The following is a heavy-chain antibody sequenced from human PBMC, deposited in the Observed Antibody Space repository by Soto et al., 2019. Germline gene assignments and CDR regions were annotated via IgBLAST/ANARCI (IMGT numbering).Heavy chain of an antibody. D-gene: IGHD1-1*01. CDR2: IYYSGNS. CDR3: ARGRQTYNSSQGVWFGP. CDR1: GGSISSGWYY. J-gene: IGHJ5*02. Sequence: TLSLTSTVSGGSISSGWYYGSWIRQHPVKGLEWIGNIYYSGNSHYSPSLRSRLTISIDTSKNQFSLRLSSVTAADTAVYYCARGRQTYNSSQGVWFGPWGQGTLVTVSS. V-gene: IGHV4-31*03.